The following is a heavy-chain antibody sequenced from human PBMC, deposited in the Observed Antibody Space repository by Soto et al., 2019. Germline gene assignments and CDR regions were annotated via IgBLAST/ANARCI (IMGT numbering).Heavy chain of an antibody. Sequence: PXETLSLTCTVSGGSISSYYWSWIRQPPGRGLEWIGYIYYSGSTNYNPSLKSRVTISVDTSKNQFSLKLSSVTAADTAVYYCARVLHDFWSGYRGYYFDYWGQGTLVTVSS. D-gene: IGHD3-3*01. CDR1: GGSISSYY. CDR2: IYYSGST. V-gene: IGHV4-59*01. J-gene: IGHJ4*02. CDR3: ARVLHDFWSGYRGYYFDY.